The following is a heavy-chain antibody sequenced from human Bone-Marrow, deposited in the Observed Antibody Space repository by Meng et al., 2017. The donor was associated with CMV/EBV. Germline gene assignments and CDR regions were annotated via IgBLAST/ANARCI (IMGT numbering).Heavy chain of an antibody. Sequence: ASVKVSCKASGYTFTSYYMHWVRQAPGQGLEWMGIINPSGGSTSYAQKFQGRVTMTRDTSTSTVYMELSSLRSEDTAVHYCAREVAANYYYYGMDVWGQGTTVTVSS. CDR2: INPSGGST. D-gene: IGHD6-19*01. CDR3: AREVAANYYYYGMDV. V-gene: IGHV1-46*01. J-gene: IGHJ6*02. CDR1: GYTFTSYY.